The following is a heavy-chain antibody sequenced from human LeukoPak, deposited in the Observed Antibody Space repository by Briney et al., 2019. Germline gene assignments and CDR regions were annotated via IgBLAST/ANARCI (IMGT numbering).Heavy chain of an antibody. CDR3: ARSIVVAGVISDFYYYGMDV. J-gene: IGHJ6*02. Sequence: SETLSLTCTVSGGSISSYYWSWIRQPPGKGLEWVGYMYYSGSTNYNPSLKSRVTISLHTSKKQLSLRLTSVTAADTAVYYCARSIVVAGVISDFYYYGMDVWGQGTTVTVSS. D-gene: IGHD6-19*01. CDR1: GGSISSYY. V-gene: IGHV4-59*08. CDR2: MYYSGST.